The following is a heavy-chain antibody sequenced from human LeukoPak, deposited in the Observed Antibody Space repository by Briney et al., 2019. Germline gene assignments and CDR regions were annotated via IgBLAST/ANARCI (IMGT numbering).Heavy chain of an antibody. J-gene: IGHJ6*03. CDR3: ARANNGYSSSWYLRDYYYYMDV. D-gene: IGHD6-13*01. Sequence: ASVKVSCTASGYTFTSYAMNWVRQAPGQGLEWMGWINTNTGNPTYAQGFTGRFVFSLDTSVSTAYLQISSLKAEDTAVYYCARANNGYSSSWYLRDYYYYMDVRGKGTTVTVSS. CDR2: INTNTGNP. CDR1: GYTFTSYA. V-gene: IGHV7-4-1*02.